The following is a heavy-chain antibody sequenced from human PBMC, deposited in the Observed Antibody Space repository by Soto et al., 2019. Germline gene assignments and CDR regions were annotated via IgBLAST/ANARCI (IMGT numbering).Heavy chain of an antibody. Sequence: GSLSLSCAASGFPFSSYGMHCVRQAPGKGLELVAVISSDGSNKYYADSVKGRFTISRDNTKNTLYLHMNSQRAEYTAVYYCKKAMTTVTTFTTDYWGQGDLVSVS. CDR3: KKAMTTVTTFTTDY. CDR2: ISSDGSNK. V-gene: IGHV3-30*18. D-gene: IGHD4-17*01. CDR1: GFPFSSYG. J-gene: IGHJ4*02.